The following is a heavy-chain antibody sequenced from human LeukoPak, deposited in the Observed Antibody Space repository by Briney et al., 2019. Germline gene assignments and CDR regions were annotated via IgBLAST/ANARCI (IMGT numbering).Heavy chain of an antibody. CDR3: ARGWPIPATHPIEY. D-gene: IGHD2-2*02. CDR1: GFTFTSYG. Sequence: PGGSLRLSCAASGFTFTSYGMHWVRQAPGKGLEWVAVIWYDGSNKYYADSVKGRFTISRDSSKNTLFLQMNSLRAEDTAVYYCARGWPIPATHPIEYWGQGALVTVSS. J-gene: IGHJ4*02. V-gene: IGHV3-33*08. CDR2: IWYDGSNK.